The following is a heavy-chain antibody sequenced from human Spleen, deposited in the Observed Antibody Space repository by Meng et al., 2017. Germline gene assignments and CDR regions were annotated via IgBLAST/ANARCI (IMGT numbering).Heavy chain of an antibody. CDR2: ISYDGSSE. Sequence: VQLVESGGGLVQPGGSLRLSCAASGFTFSNYAIHWVRQAPGKGLEWVALISYDGSSEYYTDSVKGRFTISRDNSKNTLYLQMNSLRTEDTAVYYCARYKYWGQGTLVTVSS. D-gene: IGHD1-14*01. CDR1: GFTFSNYA. CDR3: ARYKY. V-gene: IGHV3-30-3*01. J-gene: IGHJ4*02.